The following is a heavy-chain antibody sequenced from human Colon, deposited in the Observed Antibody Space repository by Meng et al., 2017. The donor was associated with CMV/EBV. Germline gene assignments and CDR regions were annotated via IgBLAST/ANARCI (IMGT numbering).Heavy chain of an antibody. CDR2: INGNGISV. D-gene: IGHD6-25*01. V-gene: IGHV3-74*01. Sequence: GGPLRLSCAASGFTVTTSWMHWVRQAPGKGLDWVARINGNGISVSYADSVKGRFTISRDNAKSVVYLEMNSLTAEDTALYYCARETVTTSAYDFWGRGTLVTVSS. J-gene: IGHJ4*02. CDR3: ARETVTTSAYDF. CDR1: GFTVTTSW.